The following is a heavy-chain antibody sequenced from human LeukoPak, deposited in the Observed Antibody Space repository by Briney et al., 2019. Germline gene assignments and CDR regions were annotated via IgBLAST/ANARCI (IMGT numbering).Heavy chain of an antibody. V-gene: IGHV3-11*01. CDR2: ISSSGSTI. D-gene: IGHD3-16*01. CDR3: ATTPFLGADFDY. Sequence: GGSLRLSCAASGFTFSDYYMSWIRQAPGKGLEWVSYISSSGSTIYYADSVKGRFTISRDNAKNSLYLQMSSLRAEDTAVYYCATTPFLGADFDYWGQGTLVTVSS. CDR1: GFTFSDYY. J-gene: IGHJ4*02.